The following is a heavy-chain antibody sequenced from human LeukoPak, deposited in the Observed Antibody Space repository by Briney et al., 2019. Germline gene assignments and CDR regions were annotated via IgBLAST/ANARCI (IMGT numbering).Heavy chain of an antibody. V-gene: IGHV1-18*01. CDR2: ISAYNSNT. Sequence: ASVKVSCKASGYTFTNYGITWVRQAPGQGLEWMGWISAYNSNTTYAQKLQGRVTMTTDTHTSTAYMELRSLRSDDTAVYYCARGPRYSPDYWGQGTLVTVSS. D-gene: IGHD1-1*01. CDR3: ARGPRYSPDY. CDR1: GYTFTNYG. J-gene: IGHJ4*02.